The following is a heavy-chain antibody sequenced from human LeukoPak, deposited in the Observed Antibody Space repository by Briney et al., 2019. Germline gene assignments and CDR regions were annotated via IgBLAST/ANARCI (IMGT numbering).Heavy chain of an antibody. J-gene: IGHJ4*02. D-gene: IGHD2-2*01. CDR2: IYHSGST. Sequence: PSEALSLTCTVSGGSISSGSYYWSWIRQPPGKGLEWIGSIYHSGSTYYNPSLKSRVTISVDTSKNQFSLKLSSVTAADTAVYYCARQPRYCSRISCYRIDYWGQGTLVTVSS. CDR3: ARQPRYCSRISCYRIDY. V-gene: IGHV4-39*07. CDR1: GGSISSGSYY.